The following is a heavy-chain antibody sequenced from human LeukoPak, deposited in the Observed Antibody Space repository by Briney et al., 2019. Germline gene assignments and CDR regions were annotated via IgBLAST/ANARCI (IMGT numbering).Heavy chain of an antibody. D-gene: IGHD3-22*01. CDR2: ISWNSGSI. Sequence: GRSLRLSCAASGFTFDDYAMHWVRQAPGKGLEWVSGISWNSGSIGYADSVKGRITISRDNAKNSLYLQMNSLRAEDTALYYCAKDMGDYYDSSGPLSDWGQGTLVTVSS. CDR3: AKDMGDYYDSSGPLSD. J-gene: IGHJ4*02. V-gene: IGHV3-9*01. CDR1: GFTFDDYA.